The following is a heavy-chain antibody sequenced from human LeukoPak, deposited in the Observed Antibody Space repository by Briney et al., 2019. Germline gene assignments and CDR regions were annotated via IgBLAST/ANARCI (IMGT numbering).Heavy chain of an antibody. CDR2: INLSGGST. CDR3: ARDQEYYYDSSGYDGY. D-gene: IGHD3-22*01. CDR1: GYTFTSYY. Sequence: SVKVSCXASGYTFTSYYMHWVRQAPGQGLEWMAIINLSGGSTSYAQKFQGRVTMTRDTSTSTVYMELSSLRSEDTAVYYCARDQEYYYDSSGYDGYWGQGTLVTASS. J-gene: IGHJ4*02. V-gene: IGHV1-46*01.